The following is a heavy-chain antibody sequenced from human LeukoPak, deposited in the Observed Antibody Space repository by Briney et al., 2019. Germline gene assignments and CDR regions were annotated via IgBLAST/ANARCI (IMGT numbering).Heavy chain of an antibody. CDR2: IGTAGDT. CDR3: ARQMTPHGNFDY. CDR1: GFTLGNFA. J-gene: IGHJ4*02. V-gene: IGHV3-13*01. D-gene: IGHD1-26*01. Sequence: GGSLRLSCAASGFTLGNFAMHWVRQATGKGLEWVSAIGTAGDTFYPGSVKGRFTISRENAKNPLYLQMNNLRAEDTAVYYCARQMTPHGNFDYWGQGTLVTVSS.